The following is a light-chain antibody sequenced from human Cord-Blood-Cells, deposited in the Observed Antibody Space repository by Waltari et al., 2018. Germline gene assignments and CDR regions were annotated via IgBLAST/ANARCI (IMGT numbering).Light chain of an antibody. V-gene: IGKV1-5*01. J-gene: IGKJ3*01. CDR1: QSISSW. Sequence: DIQMTQSPSTLSASVGDRVTITCRASQSISSWLAWYQQKPGKAPKLLIYDASSLESGVPSRFSGSGSGTEFTITISSLQPYDFATYYCQQYNSYSRFGPGTKVDIK. CDR2: DAS. CDR3: QQYNSYSR.